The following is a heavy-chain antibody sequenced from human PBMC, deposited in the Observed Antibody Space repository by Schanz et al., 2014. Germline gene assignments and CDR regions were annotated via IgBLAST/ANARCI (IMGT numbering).Heavy chain of an antibody. J-gene: IGHJ4*02. V-gene: IGHV1-18*01. CDR3: ARDGGGAGAGGNY. CDR1: GYTFNHYTYV. CDR2: ITAYNGDT. Sequence: QVLQVQSGSELKKPGTSVKVSCKASGYTFNHYTYVMIWVRQAPGQGLEWMRWITAYNGDTDYALQLQGRVTRTTNTTTDTAYMKLSSLGAEDTAVYYCARDGGGAGAGGNYWGQGTLVTVSS. D-gene: IGHD6-13*01.